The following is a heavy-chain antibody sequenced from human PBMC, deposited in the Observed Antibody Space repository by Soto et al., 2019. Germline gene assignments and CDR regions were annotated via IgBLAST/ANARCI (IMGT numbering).Heavy chain of an antibody. J-gene: IGHJ3*02. Sequence: ASVKVSCKASGYTFTSYAMHWVRQAPGQRLEWMGWINAGNGNTKYSQKFQGRVTITRDTSASTAYMELSSLRSEYTAVYYCARAYYYDSNGYYSSFDIWGQGTMVTVSS. D-gene: IGHD3-22*01. CDR2: INAGNGNT. CDR1: GYTFTSYA. CDR3: ARAYYYDSNGYYSSFDI. V-gene: IGHV1-3*01.